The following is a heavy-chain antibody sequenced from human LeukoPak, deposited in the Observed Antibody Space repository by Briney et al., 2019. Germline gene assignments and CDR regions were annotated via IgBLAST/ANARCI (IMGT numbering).Heavy chain of an antibody. Sequence: PGGSLRLSCAASGFTFSSYWMSWVRQAPGKGLEWVSVIYSGGSTYYADSVKGRFTISRDNSKNTLYLQMNSLRAEDTAVYYCARAAITMVRGVLRTYYFDYWGQGTLVTVSS. CDR3: ARAAITMVRGVLRTYYFDY. CDR2: IYSGGST. J-gene: IGHJ4*02. CDR1: GFTFSSYW. D-gene: IGHD3-10*01. V-gene: IGHV3-66*01.